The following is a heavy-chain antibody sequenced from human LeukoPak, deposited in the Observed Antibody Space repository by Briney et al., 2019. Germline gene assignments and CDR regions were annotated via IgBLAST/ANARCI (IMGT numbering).Heavy chain of an antibody. V-gene: IGHV4-30-2*01. CDR1: GGSISSGGYS. CDR2: IYHSGST. CDR3: ARGETYYDFWSGYSNNWFDP. Sequence: PSRTLSLTCAVSGGSISSGGYSWSWIRQPPGKGLEWIGCIYHSGSTYYNPSLKSRVTISVDRSKNQFSLKLSSVTAADTAVYYCARGETYYDFWSGYSNNWFDPWGQGTLVTVSS. D-gene: IGHD3-3*01. J-gene: IGHJ5*02.